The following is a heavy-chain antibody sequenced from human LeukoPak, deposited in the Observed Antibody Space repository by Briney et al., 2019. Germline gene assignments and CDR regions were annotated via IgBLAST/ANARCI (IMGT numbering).Heavy chain of an antibody. J-gene: IGHJ4*02. Sequence: SQTLSLTCAISGDSVSSNSAACTSIRQSPSRGLEWLGRTYQRSKRYSESALSLEGRITVNPDTSKKQFSIQLRCDGPEDSGAYLCGSATEPFDCWGQGTMVTVSS. D-gene: IGHD1-26*01. CDR2: TYQRSKRYS. V-gene: IGHV6-1*01. CDR3: GSATEPFDC. CDR1: GDSVSSNSAA.